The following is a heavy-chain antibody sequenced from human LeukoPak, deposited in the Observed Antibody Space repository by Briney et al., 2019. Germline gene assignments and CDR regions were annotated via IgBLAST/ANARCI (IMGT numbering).Heavy chain of an antibody. V-gene: IGHV3-7*01. CDR1: GFTFSSYW. CDR3: ARWRGAQSEFEY. J-gene: IGHJ4*02. CDR2: IKQDGSRI. Sequence: PGGSLRLSCTAYGFTFSSYWMSWVRQPPGKGLEFVSNIKQDGSRIEYVDSVKGRFTTSRDNAKNSLYLQMISLRAEDTAVYYCARWRGAQSEFEYWGQGTLVTVSS. D-gene: IGHD3-3*01.